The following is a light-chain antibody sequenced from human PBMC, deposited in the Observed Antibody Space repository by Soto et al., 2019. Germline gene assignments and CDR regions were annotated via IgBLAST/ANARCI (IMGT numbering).Light chain of an antibody. CDR2: AAS. Sequence: AIRMTQSPSSFSASTGDRVTITCRASQGISNYLAWYKQKPGKAPKLLIYAASTLQSGVPTKFIGSGSGTDFSLTIICLQSEDFATYYCQQYYSYPLTFGQGTKVDIK. CDR3: QQYYSYPLT. J-gene: IGKJ1*01. CDR1: QGISNY. V-gene: IGKV1-8*01.